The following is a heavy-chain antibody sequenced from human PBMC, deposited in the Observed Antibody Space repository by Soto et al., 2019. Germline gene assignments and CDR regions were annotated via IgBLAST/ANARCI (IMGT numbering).Heavy chain of an antibody. CDR1: GYSFTNYG. CDR3: ARDRLYLSGTYYKDDFDI. J-gene: IGHJ3*02. D-gene: IGHD3-10*01. CDR2: ISAYNGNT. V-gene: IGHV1-18*01. Sequence: QVQLVQSGAEVKKPGASVKVSCKASGYSFTNYGISWVRQAPGQGLEWMGWISAYNGNTYYAQRLQGRVTMTTDTSATTIYMELRSLRADDTAVYYCARDRLYLSGTYYKDDFDIGGQGTMVTVSS.